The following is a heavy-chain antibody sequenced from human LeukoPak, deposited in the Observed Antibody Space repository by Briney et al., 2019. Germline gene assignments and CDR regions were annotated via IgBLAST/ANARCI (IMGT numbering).Heavy chain of an antibody. Sequence: SETLSLTCSVSGGSISSYYWSWIRQPPGKGLEWIGYIYYSGSTNYNPSLKSRVTISVDTSKNQFSLKLSSVTAADTAVYYCAREGSSWYSGYLDLWGRGTLVTVSS. CDR2: IYYSGST. J-gene: IGHJ2*01. V-gene: IGHV4-59*01. CDR3: AREGSSWYSGYLDL. CDR1: GGSISSYY. D-gene: IGHD6-13*01.